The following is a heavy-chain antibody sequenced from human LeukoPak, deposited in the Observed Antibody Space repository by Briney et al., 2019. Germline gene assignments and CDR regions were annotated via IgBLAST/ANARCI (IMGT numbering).Heavy chain of an antibody. Sequence: PGGSLRLSCAASGFTFSSYSMNWVRQAPGKGLEWVSSISSSDTYIYHADSVKGRFTISRDNAKNSLYLQMNSLRVEDTAVYYCAKDNNDHPYYYDSRRGYYFDYWGQGTLVTVSP. V-gene: IGHV3-21*01. CDR2: ISSSDTYI. CDR1: GFTFSSYS. CDR3: AKDNNDHPYYYDSRRGYYFDY. D-gene: IGHD3-22*01. J-gene: IGHJ4*02.